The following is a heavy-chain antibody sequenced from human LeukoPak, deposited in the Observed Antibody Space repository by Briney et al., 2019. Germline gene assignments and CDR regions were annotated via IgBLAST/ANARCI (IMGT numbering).Heavy chain of an antibody. CDR1: GGSFSGYY. V-gene: IGHV4-34*01. CDR2: INHSGST. Sequence: SETLSLTCAVYGGSFSGYYWSWIRQPPGKGLEWIGEINHSGSTNYNPSLKSRVTISVDTSKNQFSLKLSSVTAADTAVYYCASEQWPNGGFDYWGQGTLVTVSS. J-gene: IGHJ4*02. D-gene: IGHD6-19*01. CDR3: ASEQWPNGGFDY.